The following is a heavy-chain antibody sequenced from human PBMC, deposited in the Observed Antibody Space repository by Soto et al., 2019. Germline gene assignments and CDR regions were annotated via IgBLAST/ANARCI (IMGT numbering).Heavy chain of an antibody. CDR2: IRYDGSNK. CDR1: GLSFSSYG. J-gene: IGHJ4*02. D-gene: IGHD2-8*01. CDR3: ASGRNGFDL. Sequence: QVQLVESGGGVVQPGRSLRLSCAASGLSFSSYGMHWVRQAPGKGLEWVAGIRYDGSNKYYVDSVKGRFIISRDNSKHTLSLQMNSLRAEDTAVYFCASGRNGFDLWGQGTLVTVSP. V-gene: IGHV3-33*01.